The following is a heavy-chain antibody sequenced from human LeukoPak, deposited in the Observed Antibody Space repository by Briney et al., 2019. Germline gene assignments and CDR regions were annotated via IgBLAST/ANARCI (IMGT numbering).Heavy chain of an antibody. CDR1: GYTFSSYY. CDR2: IIPSDGFT. V-gene: IGHV1-46*01. D-gene: IGHD3-22*01. Sequence: ASVKVSCKASGYTFSSYYVHWVRQAPGQGLEWMGMIIPSDGFTSYAQKFQGRVTMTRDTSISTAYMELSRLRSDDTAVYYCARGPHPYYYDGSTYFEYWGQGTLVTVSS. CDR3: ARGPHPYYYDGSTYFEY. J-gene: IGHJ4*02.